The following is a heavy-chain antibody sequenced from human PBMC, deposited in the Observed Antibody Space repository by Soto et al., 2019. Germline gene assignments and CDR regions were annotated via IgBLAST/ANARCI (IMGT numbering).Heavy chain of an antibody. D-gene: IGHD5-18*01. CDR2: INSSGSTT. V-gene: IGHV3-11*01. Sequence: QVQLVESGGDLVKPGGSLRLSCAASGFTFSDYYMSWVRQTPGKGLEWVSSINSSGSTTYYTDSVKGRFTISRDNAKNPLHQQTNRLSAEATAVYCGAGDRYSYGPYDFDWWGQGTLVTVSS. J-gene: IGHJ4*02. CDR1: GFTFSDYY. CDR3: AGDRYSYGPYDFDW.